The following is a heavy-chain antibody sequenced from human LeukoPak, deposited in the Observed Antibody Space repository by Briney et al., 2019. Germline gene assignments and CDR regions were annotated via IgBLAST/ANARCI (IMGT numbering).Heavy chain of an antibody. V-gene: IGHV4-39*01. CDR3: ATLGPPKLRF. Sequence: SETLSLTCTVSGGSISSKNYYWGWIRQPPGKGLALIGTIYYSGGTYYSPSLKSRVTISVDTSKNQFSLKLSSVTAADTAVYYCATLGPPKLRFWGQGTLVTVSS. D-gene: IGHD3-3*01. CDR2: IYYSGGT. J-gene: IGHJ4*02. CDR1: GGSISSKNYY.